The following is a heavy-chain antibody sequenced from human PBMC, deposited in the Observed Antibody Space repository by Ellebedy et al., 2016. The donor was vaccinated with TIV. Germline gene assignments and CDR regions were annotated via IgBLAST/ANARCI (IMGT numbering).Heavy chain of an antibody. CDR2: IWYDGSNK. D-gene: IGHD4-17*01. V-gene: IGHV3-33*01. CDR3: ASVGNYGDYVSEMVDV. J-gene: IGHJ3*01. Sequence: GESLKISCAASGFIFSNYGMHWVRQAPGKGLDWVAAIWYDGSNKYYVDSVKCRFTISRDNSKNTLYLQMNSLRAEDTAIYYCASVGNYGDYVSEMVDVWGQGTMVTVS. CDR1: GFIFSNYG.